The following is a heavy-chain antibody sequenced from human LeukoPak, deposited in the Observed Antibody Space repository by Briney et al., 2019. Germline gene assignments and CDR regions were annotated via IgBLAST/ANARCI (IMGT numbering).Heavy chain of an antibody. J-gene: IGHJ3*02. Sequence: QSGGSLRLSCAASGFTFSSYSMNWVRQAPGKGLERVSYISSSSTIYYADSVKGRFTISRDNAKNSLYLQMNSLRAEDTAVYYCARDSTADAFDIWGQGTMVTVSS. V-gene: IGHV3-48*04. CDR2: ISSSSTI. D-gene: IGHD3-3*02. CDR1: GFTFSSYS. CDR3: ARDSTADAFDI.